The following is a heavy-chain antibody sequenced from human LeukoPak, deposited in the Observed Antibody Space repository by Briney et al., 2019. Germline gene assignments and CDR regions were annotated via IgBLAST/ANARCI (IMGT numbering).Heavy chain of an antibody. D-gene: IGHD5-24*01. CDR1: GFTFSIYG. CDR3: AKDLRWGFDY. Sequence: RAGGSLRLSCAASGFTFSIYGMSWVRQAPGEGLEWLSAISSNGANTYYPDSVRGRFTISRDNSKNTLYLQMNSLRVEDTAVYYCAKDLRWGFDYWGQGTLVTVSS. J-gene: IGHJ4*02. V-gene: IGHV3-23*01. CDR2: ISSNGANT.